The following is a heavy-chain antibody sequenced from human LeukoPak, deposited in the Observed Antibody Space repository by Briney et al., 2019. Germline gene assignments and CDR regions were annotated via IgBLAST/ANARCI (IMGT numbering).Heavy chain of an antibody. CDR3: ARGPLRLYSYDSSANYFRWFDP. D-gene: IGHD3-22*01. CDR2: IYYSGST. J-gene: IGHJ5*02. V-gene: IGHV4-59*01. Sequence: PSETLSLTCTVSGGSISSYYWSWIRQPPGKGLEWIGYIYYSGSTNYNPSLKSRVTISVDTSKNQFSLKLSSVTAADTAVYYCARGPLRLYSYDSSANYFRWFDPWGQGTLVTVSS. CDR1: GGSISSYY.